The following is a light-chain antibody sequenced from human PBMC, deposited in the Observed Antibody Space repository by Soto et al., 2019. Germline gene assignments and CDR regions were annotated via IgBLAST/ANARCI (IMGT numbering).Light chain of an antibody. CDR3: QQSCRT. J-gene: IGKJ1*01. CDR2: STS. V-gene: IGKV3-20*01. Sequence: VLTPSPRTLSLSPGARATLSCRASQSVSSPYLSWYQQKPLQPPMLLIYSTSSSATGIPERFSGSGSGTDFTLTSSGLEPEDVALYYCQQSCRTFGQGTKVDIK. CDR1: QSVSSPY.